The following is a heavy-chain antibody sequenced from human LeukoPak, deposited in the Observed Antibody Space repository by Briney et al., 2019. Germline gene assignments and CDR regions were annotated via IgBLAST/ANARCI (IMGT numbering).Heavy chain of an antibody. J-gene: IGHJ5*02. CDR3: ARLVQTYDSSGYDP. CDR1: GGSISSGGYS. CDR2: IYHSGST. Sequence: PSQTLSLTCAVSGGSISSGGYSWSWIRRPPGKGLEWIGYIYHSGSTYYNPSLKSRVTISVDRSKNQFSLKLSSVTAADTAVYYCARLVQTYDSSGYDPWGQGTLVTVSS. V-gene: IGHV4-30-2*01. D-gene: IGHD3-22*01.